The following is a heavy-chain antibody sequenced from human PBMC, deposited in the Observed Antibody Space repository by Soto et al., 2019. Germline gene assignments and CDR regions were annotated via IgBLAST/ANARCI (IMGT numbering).Heavy chain of an antibody. CDR1: GFTFSSYS. Sequence: GESLKISCAASGFTFSSYSMNWVRQAPGKGLEWVSSISSSSSYIYYADSVKGRFTISRDNAKNSLYLQMNSLRAEDTAVYYCAREGTVVPAAVQENWFDPWGQGTLVTVSS. D-gene: IGHD2-2*01. V-gene: IGHV3-21*01. J-gene: IGHJ5*02. CDR3: AREGTVVPAAVQENWFDP. CDR2: ISSSSSYI.